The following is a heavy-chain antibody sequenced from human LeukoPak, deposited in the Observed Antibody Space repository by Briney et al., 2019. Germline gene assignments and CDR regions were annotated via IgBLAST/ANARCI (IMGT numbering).Heavy chain of an antibody. J-gene: IGHJ4*02. V-gene: IGHV5-51*01. CDR2: IYPGDSDT. CDR1: GYRFTNYW. Sequence: GESLKISCRGSGYRFTNYWIGGVRQMPGKGLEWVGIIYPGDSDTRYNPSFQGQVTISADKSISTAYLQWSSLRASDTAHYYCERNLHSSGYFHFDYWGQGTLVTVSS. D-gene: IGHD6-19*01. CDR3: ERNLHSSGYFHFDY.